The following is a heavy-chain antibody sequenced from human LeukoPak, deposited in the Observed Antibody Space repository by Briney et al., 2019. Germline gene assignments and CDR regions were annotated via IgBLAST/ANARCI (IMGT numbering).Heavy chain of an antibody. CDR3: ARGGGDDSAAPFDF. CDR2: IKVSGGST. D-gene: IGHD2-21*02. V-gene: IGHV1-46*01. Sequence: GASVKVSCKASGYTFTNYYMHWVRQAPGQGFEWMGIIKVSGGSTSYAQKFQGRVTMTGDTSTSTVYMELRSLRSEDTAVYYCARGGGDDSAAPFDFWGQGALVTVSS. CDR1: GYTFTNYY. J-gene: IGHJ4*02.